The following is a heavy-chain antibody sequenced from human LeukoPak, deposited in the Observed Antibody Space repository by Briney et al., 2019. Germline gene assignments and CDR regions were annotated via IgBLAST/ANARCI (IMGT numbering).Heavy chain of an antibody. CDR3: SRSSPRNFGVVIKSYYYYMDV. D-gene: IGHD3-3*01. Sequence: RSGGSLRLSCAASGFTVSSNYMSWVRQAPGKGLEWVSIIYSGGSTFYADSVKGRFTISRDNSKNTLYLQMNSLRAEDTAVYYCSRSSPRNFGVVIKSYYYYMDVWGKGTTVTVSS. J-gene: IGHJ6*03. V-gene: IGHV3-53*01. CDR2: IYSGGST. CDR1: GFTVSSNY.